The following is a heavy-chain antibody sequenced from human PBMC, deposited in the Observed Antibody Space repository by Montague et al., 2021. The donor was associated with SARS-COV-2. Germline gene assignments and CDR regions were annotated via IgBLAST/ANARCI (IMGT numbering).Heavy chain of an antibody. CDR2: IYYSGST. J-gene: IGHJ6*02. Sequence: SETLSLTCTVSGGSISSSNYYWCWIRQPPGKGLEWIGSIYYSGSTYYXXXLKSRVTISVDTSKSQFSLKLSSVTAADTAVYYCARVGRQQLVRLSGMDVWGQGATVTVSS. D-gene: IGHD6-13*01. V-gene: IGHV4-39*07. CDR3: ARVGRQQLVRLSGMDV. CDR1: GGSISSSNYY.